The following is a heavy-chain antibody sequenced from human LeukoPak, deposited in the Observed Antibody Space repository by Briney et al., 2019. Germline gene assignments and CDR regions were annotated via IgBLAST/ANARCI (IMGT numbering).Heavy chain of an antibody. CDR2: IYHSGST. V-gene: IGHV4-38-2*02. CDR3: GRAEGGSGYVLDY. J-gene: IGHJ4*02. CDR1: GYSISSGYY. D-gene: IGHD5-12*01. Sequence: SETLSLTCTVSGYSISSGYYWGWIRQSPGKGLEWIGSIYHSGSTYYNASLKSRVTISVDTSKNQFSLKLSSVTAADTAMYYCGRAEGGSGYVLDYWGQGTLVTVSS.